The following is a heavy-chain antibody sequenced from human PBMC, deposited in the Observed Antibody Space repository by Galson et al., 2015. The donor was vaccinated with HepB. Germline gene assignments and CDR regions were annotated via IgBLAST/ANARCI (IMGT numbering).Heavy chain of an antibody. CDR1: GFTFSSYS. V-gene: IGHV3-21*01. CDR2: ISSSSSYI. D-gene: IGHD2-2*01. Sequence: SLRLSCAASGFTFSSYSMNWVRQAPGKGLEWVSSISSSSSYIYYADSVKGRFTISRDNAKNSLYLQMNSLRAEDTAVYYCARMSSTILVFDYWGQGTLVTVSS. CDR3: ARMSSTILVFDY. J-gene: IGHJ4*02.